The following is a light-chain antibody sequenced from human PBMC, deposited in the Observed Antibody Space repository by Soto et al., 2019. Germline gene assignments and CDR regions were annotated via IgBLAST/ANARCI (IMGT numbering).Light chain of an antibody. Sequence: EIVLTQSPATLSLSPGERATLSCRASQSVSSYLAWYQQKPGQAPRLLIYDASNRHTGIPARFSGSGSGTDFTLTISSLEPEDFAVYYCQQRSNWLLTFGPGTKVDIK. CDR2: DAS. J-gene: IGKJ3*01. CDR3: QQRSNWLLT. CDR1: QSVSSY. V-gene: IGKV3-11*01.